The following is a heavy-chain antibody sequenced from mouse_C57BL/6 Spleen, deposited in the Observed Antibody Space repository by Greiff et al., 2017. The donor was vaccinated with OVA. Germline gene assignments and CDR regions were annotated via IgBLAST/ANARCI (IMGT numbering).Heavy chain of an antibody. CDR2: ISDGGSYT. CDR1: GFTFSSYA. D-gene: IGHD2-4*01. Sequence: VQLKESGGGLVKPGGSLKLSCAASGFTFSSYAMSWVRQTPEKRLEWVATISDGGSYTYYPDNVKGRFTISRDNAKNNLYLQMSHLKSEDTAMYYCARDRDYDGRIFAYWGQGTLVTVSA. V-gene: IGHV5-4*01. CDR3: ARDRDYDGRIFAY. J-gene: IGHJ3*01.